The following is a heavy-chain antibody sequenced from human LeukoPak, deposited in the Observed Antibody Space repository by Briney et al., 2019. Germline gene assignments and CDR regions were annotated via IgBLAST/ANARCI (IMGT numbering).Heavy chain of an antibody. Sequence: ASVKVSCKASGYAFTGYYMNWVRQAPGQGLEWMGWINPNSGGTNYAQKFQGRVTMTRDTSTSTAYMELRSLRSDDTAVYYCARAATLPGYSSGWDISDFDYWGQGTLVTVSS. CDR1: GYAFTGYY. V-gene: IGHV1-2*02. CDR3: ARAATLPGYSSGWDISDFDY. CDR2: INPNSGGT. J-gene: IGHJ4*02. D-gene: IGHD6-19*01.